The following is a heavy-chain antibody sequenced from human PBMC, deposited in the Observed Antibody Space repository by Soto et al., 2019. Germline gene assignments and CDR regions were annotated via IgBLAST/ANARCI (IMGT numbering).Heavy chain of an antibody. CDR1: VFSLSTTGEG. CDR3: VHRRLGHTIPDYTARDV. Sequence: QITLKEAGPTLVKPTQTLTLTCTFSVFSLSTTGEGVFWIRQPPGKAPEWLALVHWNDDKRYSPSLRPRLTIRKDTSRNQVVLSLTNLDPGDTRTYHCVHRRLGHTIPDYTARDVWAKGTTVIVSS. V-gene: IGHV2-5*01. J-gene: IGHJ6*04. D-gene: IGHD4-4*01. CDR2: VHWNDDK.